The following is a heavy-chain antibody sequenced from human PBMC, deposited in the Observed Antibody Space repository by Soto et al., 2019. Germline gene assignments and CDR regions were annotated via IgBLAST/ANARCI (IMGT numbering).Heavy chain of an antibody. Sequence: GASVKVSCKASGYTFTSYDINWVRQATGQGLEWMGWMNPNSGNTGYAQKFQGRVTMTRNTSISTAYMELSSLRSEDTAVYYCARGQHSYGDYYYGMDVWGQGTTVTAP. J-gene: IGHJ6*02. CDR2: MNPNSGNT. CDR3: ARGQHSYGDYYYGMDV. CDR1: GYTFTSYD. V-gene: IGHV1-8*01. D-gene: IGHD4-17*01.